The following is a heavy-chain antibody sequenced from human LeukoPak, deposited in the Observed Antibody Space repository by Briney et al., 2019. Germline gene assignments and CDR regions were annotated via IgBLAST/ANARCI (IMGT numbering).Heavy chain of an antibody. D-gene: IGHD3-22*01. CDR2: IYPGASDT. CDR1: GYSFTSYW. J-gene: IGHJ4*02. V-gene: IGHV5-51*01. Sequence: GESLKISCKGSGYSFTSYWIGWVRQMPGKGLEWMGIIYPGASDTRYSPSFQGQVTISADKSISTAYQQWSSLKASDTAMYYCARNTYYYDSSGYYSDYWGQGTLVTVSS. CDR3: ARNTYYYDSSGYYSDY.